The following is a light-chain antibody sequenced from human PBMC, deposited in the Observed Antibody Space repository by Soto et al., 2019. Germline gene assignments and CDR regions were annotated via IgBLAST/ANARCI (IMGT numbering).Light chain of an antibody. J-gene: IGKJ4*01. CDR1: QGISSY. CDR3: QQSYSTPLT. CDR2: AAS. V-gene: IGKV1-39*01. Sequence: DIQMTQSPSSLSASVGDRVTITCRASQGISSYLNWYQQKPGKAPKLMIYAASSLQSGVPSRFSGIGAGTDFTLTISSLQPEDFATYDCQQSYSTPLTFGGGTKVEIK.